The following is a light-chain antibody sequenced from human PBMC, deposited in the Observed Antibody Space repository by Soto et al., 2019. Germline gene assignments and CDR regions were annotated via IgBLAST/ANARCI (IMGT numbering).Light chain of an antibody. CDR2: AAS. CDR3: QQANSFPYT. Sequence: DIQMTQSPSSVSASVGDRVTITCRASQDISSWLAWYQQKPGKAPNLLIYAASSLQSGVPPRFSGSGSGTDFTLTISCLQPEDFATYYCQQANSFPYTFGQGTKLAIK. J-gene: IGKJ2*01. V-gene: IGKV1D-12*01. CDR1: QDISSW.